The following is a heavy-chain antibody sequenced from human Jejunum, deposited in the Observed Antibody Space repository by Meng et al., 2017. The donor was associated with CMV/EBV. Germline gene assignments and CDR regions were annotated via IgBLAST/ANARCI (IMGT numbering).Heavy chain of an antibody. CDR2: IIPVLGIA. CDR3: ARVGTIFSYAMDV. CDR1: TYHRYA. J-gene: IGHJ6*02. V-gene: IGHV1-69*04. D-gene: IGHD2/OR15-2a*01. Sequence: TYHRYAITWVRQAPGQGLEWMGRIIPVLGIANYAQRFQGRVTIIADTSTDKSTSTAYMELSSLRSEDTAVYYCARVGTIFSYAMDVWGQGTTVTVSS.